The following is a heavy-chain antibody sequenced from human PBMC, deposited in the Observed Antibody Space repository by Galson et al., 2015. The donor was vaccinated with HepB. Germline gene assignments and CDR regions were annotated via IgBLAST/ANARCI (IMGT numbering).Heavy chain of an antibody. CDR1: GFTFSSYA. Sequence: SLRLSCAASGFTFSSYAMHWVRQAPGKGLEWVAVISYDGSNKYYADSVKGRFTISRDNSKNTLYLQMNSLRAEDTAVNYCARGEQQLVIFDLWGRGTLVTVSS. D-gene: IGHD6-13*01. CDR2: ISYDGSNK. CDR3: ARGEQQLVIFDL. V-gene: IGHV3-30*04. J-gene: IGHJ2*01.